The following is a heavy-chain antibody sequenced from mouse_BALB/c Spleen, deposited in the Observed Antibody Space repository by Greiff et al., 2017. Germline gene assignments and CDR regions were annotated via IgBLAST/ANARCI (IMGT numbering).Heavy chain of an antibody. CDR3: TRDRPTTVPFAY. CDR2: ISSGGSYT. D-gene: IGHD1-1*01. Sequence: EVKLVESGGGLVKPGGSLKLSCAASGFTFSSYTMSWVRQTPEKRLEWVATISSGGSYTYYPDSVKGRFTISRDNAKNTLYLQMSSLKSEDTAMYYCTRDRPTTVPFAYWGQGTLVTVSA. V-gene: IGHV5-6-4*01. J-gene: IGHJ3*01. CDR1: GFTFSSYT.